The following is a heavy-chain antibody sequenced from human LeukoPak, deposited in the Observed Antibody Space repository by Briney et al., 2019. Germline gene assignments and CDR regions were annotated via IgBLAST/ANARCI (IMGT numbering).Heavy chain of an antibody. CDR1: GGSISSSSYY. J-gene: IGHJ6*03. D-gene: IGHD4-17*01. CDR3: AHTGYMDV. V-gene: IGHV3-11*01. CDR2: ISSSGSTI. Sequence: LSLTCTVSGGSISSSSYYWGWIRQAPGKGLEWVSYISSSGSTIYYADSVKGRFTISRDNAKNSLYLQMNSLRAEDTAVYYCAHTGYMDVWGKGTTVTISS.